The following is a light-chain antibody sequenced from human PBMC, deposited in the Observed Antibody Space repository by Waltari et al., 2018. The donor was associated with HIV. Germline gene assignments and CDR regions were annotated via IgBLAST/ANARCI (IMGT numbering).Light chain of an antibody. CDR2: SPS. CDR3: QQLNSYPLT. J-gene: IGKJ4*02. Sequence: DIHLTQSPSFLSASVGDTVTITCRASQGVNTYLAWYQQRPGEVPKLLIYSPSTLKTGVPSRFSGSGSGTEFSLTISGLQPEDLATYYCQQLNSYPLTFGGGTTLEIK. CDR1: QGVNTY. V-gene: IGKV1-9*01.